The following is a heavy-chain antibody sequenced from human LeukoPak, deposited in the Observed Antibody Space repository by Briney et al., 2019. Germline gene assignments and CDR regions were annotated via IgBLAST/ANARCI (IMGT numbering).Heavy chain of an antibody. J-gene: IGHJ4*02. CDR2: IYSGGST. CDR1: GFTVSSNY. V-gene: IGHV3-66*01. Sequence: PGGPLRLSCAASGFTVSSNYMSWVRQAPGKGLEWVSVIYSGGSTYYADSVKGRFTISRDNSKNTLYLQMNSLRAEDTAVYYCARDLGSGSYYKGGYWGQGTLVTVSS. D-gene: IGHD3-10*01. CDR3: ARDLGSGSYYKGGY.